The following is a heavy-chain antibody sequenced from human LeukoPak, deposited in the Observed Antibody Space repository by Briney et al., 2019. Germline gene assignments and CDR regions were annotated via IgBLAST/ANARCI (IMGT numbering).Heavy chain of an antibody. Sequence: SVKVSCKASGFTSTNFAVQWVRQARGQRLEWIGWIIVGSGATKCAQDFQERVTITRDLSTSTLYMELRSLSSEDTAVYYCAADLSNPRMGASYLDSWGQGTLVTVSS. D-gene: IGHD3-16*01. J-gene: IGHJ4*02. V-gene: IGHV1-58*01. CDR2: IIVGSGAT. CDR3: AADLSNPRMGASYLDS. CDR1: GFTSTNFA.